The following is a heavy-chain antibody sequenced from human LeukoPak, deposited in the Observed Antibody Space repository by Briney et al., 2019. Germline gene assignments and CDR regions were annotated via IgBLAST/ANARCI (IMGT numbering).Heavy chain of an antibody. J-gene: IGHJ4*02. V-gene: IGHV3-23*01. CDR2: ISGSGGST. D-gene: IGHD3-9*01. Sequence: GGSLRLSCAASGFTFSSYWMSWVRQAPGKVLEWVSAISGSGGSTYYADSVKGRFTISRDNSKNTLYLQMNSLRAEDTAVYYCAKREGPILTGRDDYWGQGTLVTVSS. CDR1: GFTFSSYW. CDR3: AKREGPILTGRDDY.